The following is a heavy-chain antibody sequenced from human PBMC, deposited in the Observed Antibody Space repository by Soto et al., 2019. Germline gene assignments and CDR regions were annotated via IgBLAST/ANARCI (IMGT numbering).Heavy chain of an antibody. V-gene: IGHV3-33*01. CDR2: IWYDGNIK. Sequence: QVQLVESGGGVVQPGRSLRLSCAASGFTFSSYGMHWVRQAPGKGLEWVAVIWYDGNIKYYADSVKGRFTISRDNCKNRLFLQMNSLRAEDTAVYYCARVSEGGSYYGGLDYWGQGTLVTVSS. D-gene: IGHD1-26*01. CDR3: ARVSEGGSYYGGLDY. CDR1: GFTFSSYG. J-gene: IGHJ4*02.